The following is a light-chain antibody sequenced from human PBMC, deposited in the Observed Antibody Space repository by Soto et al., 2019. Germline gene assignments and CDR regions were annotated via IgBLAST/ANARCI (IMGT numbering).Light chain of an antibody. V-gene: IGKV3-20*01. CDR3: QQYGTSPRT. J-gene: IGKJ1*01. Sequence: IVLTQSQGTLSLSPGERSALSCSASQSININLAWYQQKPGQAPRLLIYGASTRATGLPARFSGSGSQTDFTLTISRLEPEDFAVYYCQQYGTSPRTFGQGTKVDI. CDR1: QSININ. CDR2: GAS.